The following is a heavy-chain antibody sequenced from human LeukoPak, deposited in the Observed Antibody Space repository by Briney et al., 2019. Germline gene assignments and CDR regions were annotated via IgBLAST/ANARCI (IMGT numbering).Heavy chain of an antibody. CDR1: GYTFTSYG. CDR3: ARVAFYDIMTGYCNPGYYVMYV. Sequence: ASVKVSCKASGYTFTSYGISWVRQAPGQGLEWMGWISAYNGNTNYAQKLQGRVTMTTDTSTSTAYRELRSLRSDDAAVYYCARVAFYDIMTGYCNPGYYVMYVSGQGTTVTVSS. V-gene: IGHV1-18*01. CDR2: ISAYNGNT. D-gene: IGHD3-9*01. J-gene: IGHJ6*02.